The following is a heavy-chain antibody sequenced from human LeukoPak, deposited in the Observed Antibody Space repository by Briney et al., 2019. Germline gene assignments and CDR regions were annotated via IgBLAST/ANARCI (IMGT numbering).Heavy chain of an antibody. Sequence: SVKVSCKASGGTFSSYAISWVRQAPGQGLEWMGRIIPILGIANYAQKFQGRVTVTADKSTSTAYMELSSLRSEDTAVYYCARDYGLRLGELPWGQGTLVTVSS. CDR1: GGTFSSYA. CDR2: IIPILGIA. V-gene: IGHV1-69*04. CDR3: ARDYGLRLGELP. J-gene: IGHJ5*02. D-gene: IGHD3-16*01.